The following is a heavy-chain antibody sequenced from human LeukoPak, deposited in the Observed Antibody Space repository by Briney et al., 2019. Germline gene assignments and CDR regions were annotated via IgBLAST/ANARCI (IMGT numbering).Heavy chain of an antibody. CDR2: IHYTGST. CDR3: ARGRPDPQNSDYWDY. J-gene: IGHJ4*02. CDR1: RGSISTYY. Sequence: SETLSLTCTVSRGSISTYYWSWIRQTPGTTLEWIGDIHYTGSTIYRPSLKSRVTISLDTPKNQFSLSLTSVTTADTAIYYCARGRPDPQNSDYWDYWDQGIQVTVSS. D-gene: IGHD3-22*01. V-gene: IGHV4-59*13.